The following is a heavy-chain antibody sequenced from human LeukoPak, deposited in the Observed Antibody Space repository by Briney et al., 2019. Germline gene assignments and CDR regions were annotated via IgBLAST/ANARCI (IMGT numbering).Heavy chain of an antibody. D-gene: IGHD6-13*01. CDR3: ASRQHLEY. J-gene: IGHJ4*02. CDR1: GCTFSDYY. V-gene: IGHV3-11*06. Sequence: GGPLRLTCAASGCTFSDYYRSWIPQAPGKGLEWVSYISSSSTYTNYADSVKGRFTISRDNAKNSLYLQMNSLRAEDTAVYYCASRQHLEYWGEGSLVSVSS. CDR2: ISSSSTYT.